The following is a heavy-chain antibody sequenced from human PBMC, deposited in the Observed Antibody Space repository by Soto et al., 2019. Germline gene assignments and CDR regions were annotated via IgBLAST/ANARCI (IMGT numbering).Heavy chain of an antibody. D-gene: IGHD3-9*01. J-gene: IGHJ5*02. CDR3: ARDNAGDSRYFGILGFDP. V-gene: IGHV3-33*01. Sequence: QVQLVESGGGVVQPGRSLRLSCAASGFTFSSYGMHWVRQAPGKGLEWVAVIWYDGSNKYYADSVKGRFTISRDNSKNTLYLQMNSLRAEDTAVYYCARDNAGDSRYFGILGFDPWGQGTLVTVSS. CDR1: GFTFSSYG. CDR2: IWYDGSNK.